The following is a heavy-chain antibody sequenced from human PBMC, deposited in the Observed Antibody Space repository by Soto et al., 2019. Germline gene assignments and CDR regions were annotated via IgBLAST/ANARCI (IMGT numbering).Heavy chain of an antibody. CDR1: GYTFTSYG. CDR2: ISVYNGNT. Sequence: GASVKVSCKASGYTFTSYGISWVRQAPGQGLEWMGWISVYNGNTNYAQKLQGRVTMTTDTSTSTAYMELRSLRSDDTAVYYCARVIAYDSSGYFDYWGQGTLVTVSS. D-gene: IGHD3-22*01. CDR3: ARVIAYDSSGYFDY. V-gene: IGHV1-18*01. J-gene: IGHJ4*02.